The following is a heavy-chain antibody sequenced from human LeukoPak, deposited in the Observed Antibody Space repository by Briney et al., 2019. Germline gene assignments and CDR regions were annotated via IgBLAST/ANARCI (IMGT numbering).Heavy chain of an antibody. J-gene: IGHJ3*02. CDR1: GFTFSSYS. V-gene: IGHV3-21*01. D-gene: IGHD3-16*01. CDR3: AREKKMGGDAFDI. Sequence: PGGSLRLSCAASGFTFSSYSMNWVRQAPGKGLEWVSSISSSSSYIYYADSVEGRFTISRDNAKNSLYLQMNSLRAEDTAVYYCAREKKMGGDAFDIWGQGTMVAVSS. CDR2: ISSSSSYI.